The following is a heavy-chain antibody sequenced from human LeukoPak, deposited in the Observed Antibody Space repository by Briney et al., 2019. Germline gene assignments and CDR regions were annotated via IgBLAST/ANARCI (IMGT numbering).Heavy chain of an antibody. D-gene: IGHD3-22*01. CDR1: GFTFSSYG. CDR2: INRDGSST. V-gene: IGHV3-74*01. Sequence: GGSLRLSCAASGFTFSSYGMHWVRHGPGKGLVWVSRINRDGSSTTYADSVKGRFTISRDNAKNTLYLQMNSLRAEDTAVYYCARDQSSVFDYWGQGTLVTVSS. CDR3: ARDQSSVFDY. J-gene: IGHJ4*02.